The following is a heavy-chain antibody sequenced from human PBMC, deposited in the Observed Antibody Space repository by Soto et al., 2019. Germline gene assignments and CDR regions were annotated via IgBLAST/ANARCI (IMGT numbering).Heavy chain of an antibody. V-gene: IGHV4-31*03. Sequence: TLSLTCTVSGGSISSGGYYWSWIRQHPGKGLEWIGYIYYSGSTYYNPSLKSRVTISVDTSKNQFSLKLSSVTAADTAVYYCARENDRTTVSDYWGQGTLVTVSS. J-gene: IGHJ4*02. CDR3: ARENDRTTVSDY. CDR1: GGSISSGGYY. CDR2: IYYSGST. D-gene: IGHD4-17*01.